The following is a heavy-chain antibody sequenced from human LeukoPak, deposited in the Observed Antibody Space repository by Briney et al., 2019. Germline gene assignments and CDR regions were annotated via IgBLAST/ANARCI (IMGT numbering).Heavy chain of an antibody. CDR1: GVTFSSYA. CDR3: GREHGCVCLRPGSYNYCGMEV. J-gene: IGHJ6*02. CDR2: ISYDGSKK. D-gene: IGHD5/OR15-5a*01. Sequence: GRSLRLSCAASGVTFSSYAMNWVRQAPGKGLEWVAEISYDGSKKYYADSVKGRFTISRDNSKNTLKMQMTSLRAEDTAVYYCGREHGCVCLRPGSYNYCGMEVWGQGPTVSVS. V-gene: IGHV3-30*04.